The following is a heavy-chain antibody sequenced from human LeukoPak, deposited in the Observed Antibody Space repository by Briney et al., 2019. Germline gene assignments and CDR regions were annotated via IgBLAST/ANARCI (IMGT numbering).Heavy chain of an antibody. J-gene: IGHJ4*02. CDR1: GFTVSSNY. Sequence: PGGSLRLSCAASGFTVSSNYMSWVRQAPGKGLEWVSVIYGGGYTYYADSVKGRFNISRDNSKNTLYLQMNSLRADDTAVYYCARVSGYSGTWYVDYWGQGTLVTVSS. CDR2: IYGGGYT. CDR3: ARVSGYSGTWYVDY. D-gene: IGHD6-13*01. V-gene: IGHV3-53*01.